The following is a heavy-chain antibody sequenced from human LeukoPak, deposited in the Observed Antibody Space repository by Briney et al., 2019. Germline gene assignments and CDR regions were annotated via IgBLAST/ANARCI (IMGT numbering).Heavy chain of an antibody. Sequence: GGSLRLSCAASGFTFSSYGMHWVRQAPGKGLEWVALIYYDGSNKYYADSVKGRFTISRDNSKNTLYLQMNSLRAEDTAVYYCAKATYSSSWDLYFDHWGQGTLVTVSS. CDR1: GFTFSSYG. CDR2: IYYDGSNK. D-gene: IGHD6-13*01. J-gene: IGHJ4*02. V-gene: IGHV3-33*06. CDR3: AKATYSSSWDLYFDH.